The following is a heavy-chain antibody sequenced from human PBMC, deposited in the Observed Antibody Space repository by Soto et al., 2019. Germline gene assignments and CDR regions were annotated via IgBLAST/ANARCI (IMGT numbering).Heavy chain of an antibody. Sequence: GESLKISCKGSGYSFTSYWIGWVRQMPGKGLEWMGIIYPGDSDTRYSPSFQGQVTISADKSISTAYLQWSSLKASDTAMYYCARQNGRLDEGSSFLPYYYYGMDVWGQGTTVTVSS. D-gene: IGHD6-13*01. CDR3: ARQNGRLDEGSSFLPYYYYGMDV. V-gene: IGHV5-51*01. CDR2: IYPGDSDT. CDR1: GYSFTSYW. J-gene: IGHJ6*02.